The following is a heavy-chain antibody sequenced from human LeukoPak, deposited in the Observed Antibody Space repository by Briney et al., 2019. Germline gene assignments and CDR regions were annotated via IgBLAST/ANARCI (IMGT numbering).Heavy chain of an antibody. D-gene: IGHD1-26*01. V-gene: IGHV3-64*01. CDR1: GFTFNGYS. CDR2: ISGNGDTT. Sequence: GGSLRLSCAASGFTFNGYSMHWVRQAPGREPEYISAISGNGDTTYYANSVKGRFTISRDNSKNTLYLQMGSLRVDDRALYYCAREGLPGTLDYWGQGTLVTVSS. J-gene: IGHJ4*02. CDR3: AREGLPGTLDY.